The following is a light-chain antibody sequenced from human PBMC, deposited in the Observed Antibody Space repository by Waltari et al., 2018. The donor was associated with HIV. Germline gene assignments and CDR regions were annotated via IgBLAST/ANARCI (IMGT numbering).Light chain of an antibody. Sequence: SYELTQPPSVSVSPGQTARLTCSGDALANKYAYLFQQKPGQAPVLFIFKDNERPSGIPARFSGSRSGTTVMLTISGVQAEDEADYYCQSVDSSRIWVFGGGTKLTVL. CDR3: QSVDSSRIWV. CDR1: ALANKY. CDR2: KDN. V-gene: IGLV3-25*03. J-gene: IGLJ3*02.